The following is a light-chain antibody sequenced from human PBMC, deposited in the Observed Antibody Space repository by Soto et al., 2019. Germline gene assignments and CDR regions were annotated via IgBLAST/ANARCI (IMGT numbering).Light chain of an antibody. J-gene: IGKJ1*01. V-gene: IGKV3-20*01. CDR3: QQYGSSPPT. Sequence: PCTLSLSPGERATLSCRASQSVSRYLTWYQQKPGQGPRVLIYGASSRATGIPDRFSGSGSGTDFTLTINRLEPEDFAVYYCQQYGSSPPTFGQGTKVDIK. CDR1: QSVSRY. CDR2: GAS.